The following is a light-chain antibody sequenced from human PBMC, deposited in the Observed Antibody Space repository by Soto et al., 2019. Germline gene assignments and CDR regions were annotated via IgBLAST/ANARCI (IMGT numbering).Light chain of an antibody. CDR2: AAS. V-gene: IGKV3-20*01. CDR3: QQSGSSSYT. J-gene: IGKJ2*01. CDR1: QSISSSY. Sequence: EIVLTQSPGTLSLSPGERATLSCRASQSISSSYLAWYQQKPGQAPRLLIYAASSRATGIPDRFSGSGSGTAFTLTISRLEPEDFAVYYCQQSGSSSYTFGQGTQLEIK.